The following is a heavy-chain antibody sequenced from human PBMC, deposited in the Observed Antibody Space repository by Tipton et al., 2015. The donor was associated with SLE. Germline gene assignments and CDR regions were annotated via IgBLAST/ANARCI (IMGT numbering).Heavy chain of an antibody. J-gene: IGHJ4*02. V-gene: IGHV5-51*01. D-gene: IGHD1-26*01. CDR3: ARQGWELLHPFDY. CDR1: GYSFTTYW. CDR2: IYPGDSDT. Sequence: QLVQSGAEVKKPGESLKISCKGSGYSFTTYWIAWVRHMPGKGLEWMGFIYPGDSDTRYSPSFQGQVTISADKSISTAYLQWSSLKASDTAMYYCARQGWELLHPFDYWGQGTLVTVSS.